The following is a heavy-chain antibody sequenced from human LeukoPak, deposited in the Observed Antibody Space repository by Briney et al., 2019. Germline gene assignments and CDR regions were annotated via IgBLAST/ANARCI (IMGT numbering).Heavy chain of an antibody. V-gene: IGHV4-4*07. Sequence: PSETLSLTCTVSGGSISSYYWSWIRQPAGKGLEWIGRIYTSGSTNSNPSLKSRVTMSVDTAKNQFSLKLSSVNAADRAVYYCARESGDADAFDIWGQGTMVTVSS. D-gene: IGHD1-26*01. CDR2: IYTSGST. CDR1: GGSISSYY. J-gene: IGHJ3*02. CDR3: ARESGDADAFDI.